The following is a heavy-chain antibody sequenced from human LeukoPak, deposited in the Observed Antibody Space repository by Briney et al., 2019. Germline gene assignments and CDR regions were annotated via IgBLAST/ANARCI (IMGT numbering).Heavy chain of an antibody. CDR3: ARLPTGHRYSGSYGPAGAFNI. CDR1: GGSFSGYY. CDR2: INHSGST. J-gene: IGHJ3*02. D-gene: IGHD1-26*01. Sequence: KTSETLSLTCAVYGGSFSGYYWSWIRQPPGKGLEWIGEINHSGSTNYNPSLKSRVTISVDTSKKQFSLKLSSVSAADTAVYYWARLPTGHRYSGSYGPAGAFNIWGQGTMVTVSS. V-gene: IGHV4-34*01.